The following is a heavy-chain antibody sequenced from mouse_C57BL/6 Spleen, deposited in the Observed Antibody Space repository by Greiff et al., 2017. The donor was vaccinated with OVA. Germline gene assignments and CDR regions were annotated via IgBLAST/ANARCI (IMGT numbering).Heavy chain of an antibody. CDR3: ARAYSYVDY. Sequence: EVKLMESGGGLVKPGGSLKLSCAASGFTFSDYGMHWVRQAPEKGLEWVAYISSGSSTIYYADTVKGRFTISRDNAKNTLFLQMTSLRSEDTAMYYCARAYSYVDYWGQGTTLTVSS. V-gene: IGHV5-17*01. D-gene: IGHD2-10*01. CDR1: GFTFSDYG. CDR2: ISSGSSTI. J-gene: IGHJ2*01.